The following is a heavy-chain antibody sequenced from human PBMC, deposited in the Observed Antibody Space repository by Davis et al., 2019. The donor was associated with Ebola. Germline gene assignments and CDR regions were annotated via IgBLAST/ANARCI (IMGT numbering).Heavy chain of an antibody. J-gene: IGHJ4*01. D-gene: IGHD5-12*01. CDR2: IDPDGTGT. Sequence: GESLKISCAASGFTFSNFHIHWVRQTPGKGLVCVARIDPDGTGTNYADSVKGRFTISRDNAKNTLSLQMNSLRVEDTAVYYCVRDSGYYSHDYWGHGTLVTVSS. V-gene: IGHV3-74*01. CDR3: VRDSGYYSHDY. CDR1: GFTFSNFH.